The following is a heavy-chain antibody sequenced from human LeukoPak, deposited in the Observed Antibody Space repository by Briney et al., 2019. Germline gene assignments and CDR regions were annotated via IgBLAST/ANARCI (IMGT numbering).Heavy chain of an antibody. V-gene: IGHV3-23*01. Sequence: PGGSLRLSCAASGFTFSSYSMGWVRQAPGKGLEWVSAISGSGGSTYYADSVKGRFTISRDNSKNTLYLQMNSLRAEDTAVYYCAKDLWRSGSGVDYWGQGTLVTVSS. D-gene: IGHD2-15*01. CDR2: ISGSGGST. CDR1: GFTFSSYS. J-gene: IGHJ4*02. CDR3: AKDLWRSGSGVDY.